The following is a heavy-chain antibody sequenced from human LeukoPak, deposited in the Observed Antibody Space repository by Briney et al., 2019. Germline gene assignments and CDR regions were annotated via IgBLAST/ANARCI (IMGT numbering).Heavy chain of an antibody. Sequence: SETLSPTCAVSGYSISSGYHWGWTRQTPGKGLEWIGSLYAAGNTYYSPSLKSRATISLDKSKNLFSLDLRSVTAADTAVYYCGREIVRGVPGWWGQGTLVTVSS. V-gene: IGHV4-38-2*02. CDR3: GREIVRGVPGW. D-gene: IGHD3-10*01. J-gene: IGHJ4*02. CDR2: LYAAGNT. CDR1: GYSISSGYH.